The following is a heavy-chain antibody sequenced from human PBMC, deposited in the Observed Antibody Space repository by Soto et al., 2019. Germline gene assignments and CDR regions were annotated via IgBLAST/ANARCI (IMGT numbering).Heavy chain of an antibody. CDR2: ISGSGGGT. J-gene: IGHJ5*02. D-gene: IGHD2-2*01. CDR3: AKDQEDLGYCDSTACSTNWFDP. Sequence: EVQLLESGGGLVQPGGSLRLSCAASGFTFSTYAMNWVRQAPGKGLEWVSGISGSGGGTYYADSVKGRFTISRDNSKNXLYMQXXSLRAEDTAVYYCAKDQEDLGYCDSTACSTNWFDPWGQGTLVTVSS. V-gene: IGHV3-23*01. CDR1: GFTFSTYA.